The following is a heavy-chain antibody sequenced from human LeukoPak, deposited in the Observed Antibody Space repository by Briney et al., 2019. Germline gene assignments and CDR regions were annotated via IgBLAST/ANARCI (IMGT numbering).Heavy chain of an antibody. CDR3: AKSRYGDYGPGAY. V-gene: IGHV3-9*01. J-gene: IGHJ4*02. Sequence: SGGSLRLSCAASGCTFDDYAMRWVRHAPGKGLEWVSGISWNSGSIGYADSVKGRFTISRDNAKNSLYLQMNSLRAEDTALYYCAKSRYGDYGPGAYWGQGTLVTVSS. D-gene: IGHD4-17*01. CDR1: GCTFDDYA. CDR2: ISWNSGSI.